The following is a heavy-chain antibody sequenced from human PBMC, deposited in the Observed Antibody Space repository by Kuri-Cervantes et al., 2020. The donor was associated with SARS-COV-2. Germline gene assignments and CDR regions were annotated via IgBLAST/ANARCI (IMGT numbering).Heavy chain of an antibody. V-gene: IGHV1-2*02. CDR2: INPNSGGT. CDR3: AIHFWSGYDNWFDP. J-gene: IGHJ5*02. Sequence: ASVKVSCKASGYTFTGYYMHWVRQAPGQGLEWMGWINPNSGGTNYAQKFQGRVTMTRDTSISTAYMELRSLRSDDTAVYYCAIHFWSGYDNWFDPWGQGTLVTVSS. CDR1: GYTFTGYY. D-gene: IGHD3-3*01.